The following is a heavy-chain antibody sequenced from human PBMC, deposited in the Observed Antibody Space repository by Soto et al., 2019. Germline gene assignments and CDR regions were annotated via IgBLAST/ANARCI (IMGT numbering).Heavy chain of an antibody. J-gene: IGHJ4*02. V-gene: IGHV3-33*01. CDR3: ARGRYKNGWDSYDY. CDR2: TSQDEGKI. Sequence: QVQLVESGGGVVQPGMSLSLSCGASGFTFSDYAMDWVRQAPGKGLEWVALTSQDEGKISYADSVKGRFTISRGNSENTLYLQMHSLSAEDTAVHYCARGRYKNGWDSYDYWGQGTLVTVSS. D-gene: IGHD6-19*01. CDR1: GFTFSDYA.